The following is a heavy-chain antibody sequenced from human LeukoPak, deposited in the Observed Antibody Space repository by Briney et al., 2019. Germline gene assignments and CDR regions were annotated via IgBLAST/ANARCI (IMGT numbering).Heavy chain of an antibody. CDR3: AKDAILSSGPRGVDY. V-gene: IGHV3-23*01. CDR1: GFTFSSYA. D-gene: IGHD3-22*01. J-gene: IGHJ4*02. Sequence: GGSLRLSCAASGFTFSSYAMTWVRQAPGKGLEWVSTISGTGGSTYYADSVQGRFTISRDNSKKTVSLQMNSLRAEDTAVYYCAKDAILSSGPRGVDYWGRGTLVTVSS. CDR2: ISGTGGST.